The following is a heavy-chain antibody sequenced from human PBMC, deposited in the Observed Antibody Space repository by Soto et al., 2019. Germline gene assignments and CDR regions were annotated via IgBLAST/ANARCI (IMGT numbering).Heavy chain of an antibody. J-gene: IGHJ4*02. V-gene: IGHV3-33*01. CDR3: ARSVVGPAALDY. CDR1: GFTFSGYG. D-gene: IGHD2-2*01. CDR2: TWYDGSNE. Sequence: GGSLRLSCASSGFTFSGYGMHWVRQAPGKGLEWVAFTWYDGSNEYYADSVKGRFTISRDNSKNTLYLQMNSLIAEDTAVYYCARSVVGPAALDYWGQGTMVTVYS.